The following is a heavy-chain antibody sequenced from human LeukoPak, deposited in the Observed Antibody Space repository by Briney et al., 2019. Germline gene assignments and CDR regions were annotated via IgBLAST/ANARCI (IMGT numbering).Heavy chain of an antibody. CDR2: IYYSGST. CDR1: GGSISSYY. V-gene: IGHV4-59*01. Sequence: SETLSLTCTVSGGSISSYYWSWIRQPPGKGLEWIGYIYYSGSTNYNPSLKSRVTISVDTSKNQFSLKLSSVTAADTAVYYCARDYATLNAFDIWGQETMVTVSS. J-gene: IGHJ3*02. D-gene: IGHD3-16*01. CDR3: ARDYATLNAFDI.